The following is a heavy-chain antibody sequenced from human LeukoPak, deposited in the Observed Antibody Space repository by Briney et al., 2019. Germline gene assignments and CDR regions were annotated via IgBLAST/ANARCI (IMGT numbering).Heavy chain of an antibody. CDR2: IYYSGST. CDR3: ARQWEDSSGWYRVFDI. J-gene: IGHJ3*02. Sequence: PSETLSLTCTVSAVSISSSSYYWGWVRQPPGKGLEWIGSIYYSGSTYYNPSLKSRVTISVDTSKNQFSPKLNFVTAADTAVYYCARQWEDSSGWYRVFDIWGQGTMVTVSS. D-gene: IGHD6-19*01. CDR1: AVSISSSSYY. V-gene: IGHV4-39*01.